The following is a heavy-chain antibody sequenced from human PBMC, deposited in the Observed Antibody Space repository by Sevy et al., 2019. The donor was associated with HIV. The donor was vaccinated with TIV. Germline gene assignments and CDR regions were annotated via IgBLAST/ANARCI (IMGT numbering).Heavy chain of an antibody. CDR2: ISYDGSDT. Sequence: GGSLRLSCAASELIFSHYGTHWVRQAPGKGLEWVAFISYDGSDTYYVDSVKGRFSISRDNSKNTVYLQINSLRTEDTALYYCAKNTAAAGTGGFDYWGQGTLVTVSS. CDR1: ELIFSHYG. J-gene: IGHJ4*02. V-gene: IGHV3-30*02. D-gene: IGHD6-13*01. CDR3: AKNTAAAGTGGFDY.